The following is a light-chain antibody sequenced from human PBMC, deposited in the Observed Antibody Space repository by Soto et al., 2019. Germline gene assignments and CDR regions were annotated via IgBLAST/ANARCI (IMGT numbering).Light chain of an antibody. CDR3: QQYVSSLT. Sequence: EIVLTQSPGTLSLSPGERATLSCRASQSVSSSYLAWYQQKPGQAPMLLIYGASSRATGIPDRFSGSGSGTDFTLTISRLEPEDFAVYYCQQYVSSLTFGGGTKVEIK. CDR2: GAS. CDR1: QSVSSSY. V-gene: IGKV3-20*01. J-gene: IGKJ4*01.